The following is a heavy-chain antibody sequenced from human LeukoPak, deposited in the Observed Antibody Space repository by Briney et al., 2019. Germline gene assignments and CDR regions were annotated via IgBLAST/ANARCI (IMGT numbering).Heavy chain of an antibody. CDR1: GFTFSYYA. V-gene: IGHV3-48*01. CDR2: IGVGSSSQ. J-gene: IGHJ4*02. CDR3: LRGDRRDY. Sequence: GGSLRLSCAASGFTFSYYAMNWVRHAPGKGLEWVSYIGVGSSSQYYGDSVKGRFTISRDGAKNSVYLQMNSLRVEDTAVYYCLRGDRRDYWGQGTLVTVSS.